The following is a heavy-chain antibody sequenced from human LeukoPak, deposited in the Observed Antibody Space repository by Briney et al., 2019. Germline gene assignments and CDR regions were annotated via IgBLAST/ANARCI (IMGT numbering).Heavy chain of an antibody. J-gene: IGHJ4*02. Sequence: GASVKVSCKASGYTFIRYYMHWVRQAPGQGLEWMGIINPSGGSTSYAQKFQGRVTMTRDTSTSTVYMELIRLRSEDTAVYYCARGGYGDRIDYWGQGTLVSVSS. V-gene: IGHV1-46*01. CDR2: INPSGGST. D-gene: IGHD4-17*01. CDR1: GYTFIRYY. CDR3: ARGGYGDRIDY.